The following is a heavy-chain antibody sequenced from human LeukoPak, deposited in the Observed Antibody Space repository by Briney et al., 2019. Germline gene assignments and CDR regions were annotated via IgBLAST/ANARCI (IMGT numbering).Heavy chain of an antibody. CDR1: GYTFTGYY. J-gene: IGHJ4*02. Sequence: GASVKVSCKASGYTFTGYYMHWVRQAPGQGLEWMGWINPNSGGTNYAQKFQGRVTMTRDTSISTAYMELSRLRSDDTAVYYCARSQSLGFLEWLPRDWGQGTLVTVSS. CDR3: ARSQSLGFLEWLPRD. CDR2: INPNSGGT. V-gene: IGHV1-2*02. D-gene: IGHD3-3*01.